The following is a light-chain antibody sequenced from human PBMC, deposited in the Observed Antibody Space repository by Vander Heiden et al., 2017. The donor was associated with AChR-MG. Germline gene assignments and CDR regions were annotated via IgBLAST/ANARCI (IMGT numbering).Light chain of an antibody. CDR1: TSTTGNNA. J-gene: IGLJ2*01. CDR3: ATWDDRLNAFV. V-gene: IGLV1-36*01. CDR2: YDD. Sequence: QSVLTQLPSVSEASRHRVTISCCGGTSTTGNNALNRYLQVPGGAPKLIVEYDDRRHSGVSTRVSGSRSGTAASRAISGLQFDDEADYYYATWDDRLNAFVFGGGTKVTVL.